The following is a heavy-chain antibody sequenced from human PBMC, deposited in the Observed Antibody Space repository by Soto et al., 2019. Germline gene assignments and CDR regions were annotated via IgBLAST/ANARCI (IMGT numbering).Heavy chain of an antibody. J-gene: IGHJ4*02. CDR2: IYSGGST. D-gene: IGHD4-4*01. CDR3: ARENSNYSFDY. Sequence: GGSLRLSCAASGFTVSSNYMSWVRQAPGKGLEWVSVIYSGGSTYYADSVKGRFTISRDNSKNTLYLQMNSLRAEDTAVYYCARENSNYSFDYWGQGTLATVSS. CDR1: GFTVSSNY. V-gene: IGHV3-66*01.